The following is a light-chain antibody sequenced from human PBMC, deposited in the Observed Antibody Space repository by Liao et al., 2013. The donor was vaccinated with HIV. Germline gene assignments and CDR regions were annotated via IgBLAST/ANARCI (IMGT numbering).Light chain of an antibody. CDR3: LAWDTITDNYV. CDR2: QDR. Sequence: SYDLTQPPSVSVSPGQTASIICSEDKVGDKYVHWYQRRPGQSPVLVLYQDRKRPSGIPERFSGSNSGNTATLTISGTQAMDEADYYCLAWDTITDNYVFGTGTKVTVL. CDR1: KVGDKY. V-gene: IGLV3-1*01. J-gene: IGLJ1*01.